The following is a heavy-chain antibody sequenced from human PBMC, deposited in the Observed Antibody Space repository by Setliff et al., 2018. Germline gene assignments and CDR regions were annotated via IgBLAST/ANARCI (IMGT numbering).Heavy chain of an antibody. V-gene: IGHV4-59*01. J-gene: IGHJ4*02. CDR1: GDSISDAS. CDR3: ARGGTYRYFDY. Sequence: SETLSLTCTVSGDSISDASIMAWIRQPPGKGLEFIGYVCYNGAAKYDPSLKSRVTMSVDTSKTQFSLKLNSMTTADTAVYYCARGGTYRYFDYWGQGALVTVSS. CDR2: VCYNGAA.